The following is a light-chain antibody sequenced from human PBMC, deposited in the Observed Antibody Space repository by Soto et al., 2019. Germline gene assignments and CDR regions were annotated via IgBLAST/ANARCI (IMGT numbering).Light chain of an antibody. CDR3: LQDYSYPRT. CDR1: QGIRAD. Sequence: AIQMTQSPFSLSASVGDRVTITCRASQGIRADLSWYQQKAGKAPKLLIFTASKLNSGVPSRFSGSFSGTNFSLTISDLQPEDCATYYCLQDYSYPRTFGQGTKVEI. J-gene: IGKJ4*01. CDR2: TAS. V-gene: IGKV1-6*01.